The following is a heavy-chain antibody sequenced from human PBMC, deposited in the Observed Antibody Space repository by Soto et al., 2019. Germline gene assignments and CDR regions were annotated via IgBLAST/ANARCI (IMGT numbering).Heavy chain of an antibody. J-gene: IGHJ6*02. Sequence: QVQLVQSGAEVKKPGSSVKVSCKASGGTFSSYAISWVRQAPGQGLEWMGGIIPIFGTANYAQKFQGRVTITADESTSTAYMELSSLRTEDTAVYCCSRVPTDYDSSGYWSYYYYRMDVWGQGTTVTVSS. CDR1: GGTFSSYA. D-gene: IGHD3-22*01. CDR2: IIPIFGTA. V-gene: IGHV1-69*01. CDR3: SRVPTDYDSSGYWSYYYYRMDV.